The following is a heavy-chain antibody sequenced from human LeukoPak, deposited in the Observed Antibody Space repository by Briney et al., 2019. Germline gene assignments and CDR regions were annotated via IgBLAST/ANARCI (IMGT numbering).Heavy chain of an antibody. CDR2: MNPNSGNT. V-gene: IGHV1-8*01. CDR3: ARGPGVGLGWDPYYYYMDV. D-gene: IGHD1-26*01. Sequence: ASVKVSCKASGYTFTSYDINWVRQATGQGLEWMGWMNPNSGNTGYAQKFQGRVTMTRNTSISTAYMELSSLRSEDTAVYYCARGPGVGLGWDPYYYYMDVWGKGTTVTVSS. J-gene: IGHJ6*03. CDR1: GYTFTSYD.